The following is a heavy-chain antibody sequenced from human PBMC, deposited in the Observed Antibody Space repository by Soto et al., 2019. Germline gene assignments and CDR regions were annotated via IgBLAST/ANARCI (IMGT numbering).Heavy chain of an antibody. D-gene: IGHD1-1*01. CDR1: GGSISGYY. CDR3: ARIGKAQTAPWDY. V-gene: IGHV4-59*01. Sequence: SETLSLTCTVSGGSISGYYWSWIRQPPGKGLEWIGYIYYTGSTKYNPSLNSRVTISVDTSKNQFSLKLNSVTAADTAVYYCARIGKAQTAPWDYWGQGILVTVSS. J-gene: IGHJ4*02. CDR2: IYYTGST.